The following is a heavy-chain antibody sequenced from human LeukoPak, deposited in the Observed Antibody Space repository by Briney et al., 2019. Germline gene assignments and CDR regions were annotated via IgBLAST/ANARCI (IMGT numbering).Heavy chain of an antibody. Sequence: GASVKVSCKASGYTFTTYGISWVRQAPGEGLVWMGWISTYTGNTNYAQNLQGRVTMTTETSTSTAYMELRSLRSDNTAVYYCARGGVSSSWYRTPDYWGQGTLVTVSS. J-gene: IGHJ4*02. CDR2: ISTYTGNT. D-gene: IGHD6-13*01. CDR1: GYTFTTYG. V-gene: IGHV1-18*01. CDR3: ARGGVSSSWYRTPDY.